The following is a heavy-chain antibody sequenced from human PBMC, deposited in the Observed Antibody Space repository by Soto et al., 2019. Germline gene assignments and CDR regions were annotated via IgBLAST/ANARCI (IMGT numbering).Heavy chain of an antibody. CDR1: GFIFSDHY. CDR2: SRDKAHSYTT. J-gene: IGHJ3*02. Sequence: GGSLRLSCAASGFIFSDHYMDWVRQAPGKGLEWVGRSRDKAHSYTTEYAASVKGRFTISRDDSKNSLYLQLNSLKTEDTAVYYCTRAGAVAGSIESFDIWGQGTMVTVSS. V-gene: IGHV3-72*01. CDR3: TRAGAVAGSIESFDI. D-gene: IGHD6-19*01.